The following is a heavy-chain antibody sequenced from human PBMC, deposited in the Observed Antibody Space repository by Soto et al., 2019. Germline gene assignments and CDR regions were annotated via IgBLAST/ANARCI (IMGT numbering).Heavy chain of an antibody. J-gene: IGHJ6*02. CDR1: GFTFSRYD. V-gene: IGHV3-30-3*01. CDR2: ISYDGSTK. Sequence: QVQLVESGGGVVQPGRSLRLSCAASGFTFSRYDMHWVRQAPGKGLEWVVVISYDGSTKYYADSVKGRFTISRDNSKNTLYLQMNSLRAEDTALYYCARDSGMDVWGQGTTVTVSS. CDR3: ARDSGMDV.